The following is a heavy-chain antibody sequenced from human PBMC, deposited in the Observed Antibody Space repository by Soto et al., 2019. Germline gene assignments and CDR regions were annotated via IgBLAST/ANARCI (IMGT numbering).Heavy chain of an antibody. CDR3: ARDSVAGGYYYYYGLDV. J-gene: IGHJ6*02. CDR2: IYSGGNT. Sequence: GGSLRLSCAASEFTVSTSYMSWVRQAPGKGLEWVSIIYSGGNTYYADFVKGRFTISRDNSKNTLYLEMNSLRAEDTAVYYCARDSVAGGYYYYYGLDVWGQGSTVTVSS. CDR1: EFTVSTSY. D-gene: IGHD2-15*01. V-gene: IGHV3-53*01.